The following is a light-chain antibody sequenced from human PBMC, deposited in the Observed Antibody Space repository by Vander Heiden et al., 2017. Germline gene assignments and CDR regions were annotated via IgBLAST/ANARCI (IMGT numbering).Light chain of an antibody. Sequence: DIVMTQSPDSLAVSLGGRATINCKSSQGVLYSSNSKNYLAWYQQKPGQPPKLLIYWASTRESGVPDRFSGSGSGTDFTLTISSLQAEDVAVYYCQQYYSTPTFGPGTKVDIK. J-gene: IGKJ3*01. V-gene: IGKV4-1*01. CDR3: QQYYSTPT. CDR2: WAS. CDR1: QGVLYSSNSKNY.